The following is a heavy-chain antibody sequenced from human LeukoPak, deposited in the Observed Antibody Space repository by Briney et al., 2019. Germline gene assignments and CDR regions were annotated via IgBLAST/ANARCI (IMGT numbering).Heavy chain of an antibody. J-gene: IGHJ4*02. CDR2: ISYDGSNK. CDR3: ARDSTSYYYDSSGYYYFDY. D-gene: IGHD3-22*01. Sequence: GGSLRLSCAASGFTFSSYGMHWVRQAPGKGLEWVAVISYDGSNKYYADSVKGRFTISRDNSKNTLYLQMNSLRAEDTAVYYCARDSTSYYYDSSGYYYFDYWGQGTLVTVSS. CDR1: GFTFSSYG. V-gene: IGHV3-30*03.